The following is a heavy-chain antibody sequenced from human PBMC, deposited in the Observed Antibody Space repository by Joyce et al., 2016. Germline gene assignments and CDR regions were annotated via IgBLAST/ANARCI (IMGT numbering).Heavy chain of an antibody. Sequence: QLEESGGTLVHPGGSLRLSCHVSYRLYNKNVMAWVRQAPGKGLEWVAAIGAAGGGRYYADSVNGRFTVSRDNSKNMMYLEMTSLQIEDTAVYYGARAKTVVVAYTLRDGFDVWGQGTQVAVSS. V-gene: IGHV3-23*04. CDR2: IGAAGGGR. CDR1: YRLYNKNV. CDR3: ARAKTVVVAYTLRDGFDV. D-gene: IGHD2-15*01. J-gene: IGHJ3*01.